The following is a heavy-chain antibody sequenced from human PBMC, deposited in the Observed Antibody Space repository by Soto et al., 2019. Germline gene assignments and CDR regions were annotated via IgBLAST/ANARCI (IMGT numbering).Heavy chain of an antibody. V-gene: IGHV5-51*01. CDR2: IYPGDSDT. Sequence: PGESLKISCKGSGYSFTSYWIGWVRQMPGKGLEWMGIIYPGDSDTRYSPSFQGQVTISADKSISTAYLQWSSLKASDTAMYYCARLPGSPSKVNHYYYGMDVWGQGTTVTVSS. CDR1: GYSFTSYW. J-gene: IGHJ6*02. CDR3: ARLPGSPSKVNHYYYGMDV. D-gene: IGHD4-4*01.